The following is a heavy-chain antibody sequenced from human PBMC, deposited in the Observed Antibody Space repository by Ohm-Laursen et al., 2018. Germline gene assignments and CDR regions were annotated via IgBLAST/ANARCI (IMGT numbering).Heavy chain of an antibody. CDR1: GFTFRTYG. D-gene: IGHD2-21*01. Sequence: SLRLSCAASGFTFRTYGMTWVRQAPGKGLEWVSTIGNRGATTYYADSVKGRFTISRDNSKNTLYLQMSSLRTEDTAVYYCAKCGPNYFDYWGQGTRVTVSS. V-gene: IGHV3-23*01. J-gene: IGHJ4*02. CDR2: IGNRGATT. CDR3: AKCGPNYFDY.